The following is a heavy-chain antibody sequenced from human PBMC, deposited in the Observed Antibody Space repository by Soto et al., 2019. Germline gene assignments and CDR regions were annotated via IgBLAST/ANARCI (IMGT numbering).Heavy chain of an antibody. CDR3: ARDVPLNYYDGTYSYYAMDV. CDR1: GGTFSSQA. J-gene: IGHJ6*02. Sequence: QVQLVQSGAEVKKPGSSVKVSCKASGGTFSSQAISWVRQAPGQGLEWMGGIIPVFKATNYAQKFQGRVTINADDSTSTAYMDLYSLRSEDTAVYYCARDVPLNYYDGTYSYYAMDVWGQGTTVTVSS. D-gene: IGHD3-22*01. V-gene: IGHV1-69*01. CDR2: IIPVFKAT.